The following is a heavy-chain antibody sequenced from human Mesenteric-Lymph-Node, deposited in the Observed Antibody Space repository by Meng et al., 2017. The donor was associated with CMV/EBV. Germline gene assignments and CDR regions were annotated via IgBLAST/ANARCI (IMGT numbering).Heavy chain of an antibody. V-gene: IGHV1-2*02. J-gene: IGHJ4*02. CDR2: LNPNSGGT. CDR3: ARDLPYYYDSSGYYYPLDY. Sequence: FTGYYMHWVRQAPGQGLEWMGWLNPNSGGTNYAQKFQGRVTMTRDTSISTAYMELSRLRSDDTAVYYCARDLPYYYDSSGYYYPLDYWGQGTLVTVSS. CDR1: FTGYY. D-gene: IGHD3-22*01.